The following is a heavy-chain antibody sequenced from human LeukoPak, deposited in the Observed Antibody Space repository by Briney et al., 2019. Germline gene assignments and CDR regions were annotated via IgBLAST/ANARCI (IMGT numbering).Heavy chain of an antibody. CDR2: INSDGSST. D-gene: IGHD6-13*01. CDR1: GFTFSSYW. J-gene: IGHJ6*02. V-gene: IGHV3-74*01. CDR3: ARVSSSWFYYYYGMDV. Sequence: PGGSLRLSCAASGFTFSSYWMHWVRQAPGKGLVWVSRINSDGSSTSYADSVKGRFTISRDKAKNTLYLRMNNLSAEDTAVYYCARVSSSWFYYYYGMDVWGQGTTVTVSS.